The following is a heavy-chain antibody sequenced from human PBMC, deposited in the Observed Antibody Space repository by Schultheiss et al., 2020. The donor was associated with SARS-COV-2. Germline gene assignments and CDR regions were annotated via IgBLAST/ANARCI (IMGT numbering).Heavy chain of an antibody. V-gene: IGHV1-2*02. D-gene: IGHD3-22*01. CDR2: MNPNSGGT. J-gene: IGHJ5*02. CDR1: GYTFTSYD. CDR3: ARDFETYYYDSSGRPGPGWFDP. Sequence: ASVKVSCKASGYTFTSYDINWVRQATGQGLEWMGWMNPNSGGTNYAQKFQGRVTMTRDTSISTAYMELSRLRSEDTAVYYCARDFETYYYDSSGRPGPGWFDPWGQGTLVTVSS.